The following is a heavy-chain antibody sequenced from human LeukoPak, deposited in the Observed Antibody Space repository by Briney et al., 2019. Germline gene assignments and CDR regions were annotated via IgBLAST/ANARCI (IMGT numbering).Heavy chain of an antibody. J-gene: IGHJ6*02. Sequence: SVKVSCKASGGTFSSYAISWVRQAPGQGLEWMGGIIPIFGTANYAQKFQGRVTITADGSTSTAYMELSSLRSEDTAVYYCARSHDYGDYRAVDGMDAWGQGTTVTVSS. D-gene: IGHD4-17*01. V-gene: IGHV1-69*13. CDR1: GGTFSSYA. CDR2: IIPIFGTA. CDR3: ARSHDYGDYRAVDGMDA.